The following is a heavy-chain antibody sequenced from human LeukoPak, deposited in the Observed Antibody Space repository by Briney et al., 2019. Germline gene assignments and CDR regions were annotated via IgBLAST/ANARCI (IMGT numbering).Heavy chain of an antibody. CDR2: IKQDGSEK. CDR3: ARDAYVVVAAKDY. D-gene: IGHD2-15*01. Sequence: GGSLRLSCAASGFTFSSYWMSWVRQAPGKGLEWVANIKQDGSEKYYVGSVKGRFTISRDNAKNSLYLQMNSLRAGDTAVYYCARDAYVVVAAKDYWGQGTLVTVSS. CDR1: GFTFSSYW. J-gene: IGHJ4*02. V-gene: IGHV3-7*01.